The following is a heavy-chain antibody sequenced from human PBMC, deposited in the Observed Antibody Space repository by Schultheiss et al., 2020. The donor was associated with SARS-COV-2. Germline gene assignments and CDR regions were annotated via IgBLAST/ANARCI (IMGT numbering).Heavy chain of an antibody. J-gene: IGHJ6*02. CDR3: ASADFWSGYPLAYCCYGMDV. V-gene: IGHV4-34*01. Sequence: SETLSLTCAVYGGSFSGYYWSWIRQPPGKGLEWIGEINHSGSTNYNPSLKSRVTISVDTAKNQFSLKLSSVTAADTAVYYCASADFWSGYPLAYCCYGMDVWGQGTTVTVSS. D-gene: IGHD3-3*01. CDR2: INHSGST. CDR1: GGSFSGYY.